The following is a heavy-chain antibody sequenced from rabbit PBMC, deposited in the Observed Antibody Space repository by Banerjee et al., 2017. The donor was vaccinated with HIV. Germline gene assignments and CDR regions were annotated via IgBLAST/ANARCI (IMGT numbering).Heavy chain of an antibody. D-gene: IGHD2-1*01. CDR1: GFSFSSGYD. Sequence: QSLEESGGDLVKPGASLTLTCTASGFSFSSGYDICWVRQAPGKGLEWIACIDASSDTSTYANWAKGRFTISKTSSTTVTLQMTSLTPADTAAYFCARSYGGYNLWGPGTLVTVS. CDR3: ARSYGGYNL. V-gene: IGHV1S40*01. J-gene: IGHJ4*01. CDR2: IDASSDTS.